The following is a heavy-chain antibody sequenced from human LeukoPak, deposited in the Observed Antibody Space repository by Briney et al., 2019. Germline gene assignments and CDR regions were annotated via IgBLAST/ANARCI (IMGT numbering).Heavy chain of an antibody. J-gene: IGHJ4*02. CDR3: ARLGGSGWYYFDY. CDR1: GGSISTYY. Sequence: KPSDTLSLTCTVSGGSISTYYWSWIRQPPGKGLEWIGHIYYSGSTNYNPSLKSRVTISVDTSKNQFSLKLSSVTAADTAVYYCARLGGSGWYYFDYWGQGTLVTVSS. CDR2: IYYSGST. V-gene: IGHV4-59*08. D-gene: IGHD6-19*01.